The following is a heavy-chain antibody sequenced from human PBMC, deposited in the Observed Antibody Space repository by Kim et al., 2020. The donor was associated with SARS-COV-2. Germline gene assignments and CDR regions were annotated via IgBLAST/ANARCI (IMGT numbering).Heavy chain of an antibody. V-gene: IGHV4-34*01. J-gene: IGHJ4*02. D-gene: IGHD3-22*01. Sequence: YNTSLKSRVTISVDTSKSQFCLKLSSVTAADTAVYYCARDDSSGYYYFDYWGQGTLVTVSS. CDR3: ARDDSSGYYYFDY.